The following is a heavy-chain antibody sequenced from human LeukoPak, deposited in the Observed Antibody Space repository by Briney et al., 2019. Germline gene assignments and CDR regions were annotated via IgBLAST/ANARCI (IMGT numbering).Heavy chain of an antibody. V-gene: IGHV1-18*01. J-gene: IGHJ4*02. D-gene: IGHD3-10*01. CDR2: ISAYNGNT. CDR3: AIITMVRGVKFDY. Sequence: GASVKVSCKASGGTFSSYAISWVRQAPGQGLEWMGWISAYNGNTNYAQKLQGRVTMTTDTSTSTAYMELRSLRSDDTAVYYCAIITMVRGVKFDYWGQGTLVTVSS. CDR1: GGTFSSYA.